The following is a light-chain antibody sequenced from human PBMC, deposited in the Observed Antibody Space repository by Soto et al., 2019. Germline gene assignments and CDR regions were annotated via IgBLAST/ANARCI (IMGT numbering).Light chain of an antibody. CDR2: YVS. J-gene: IGLJ2*01. V-gene: IGLV2-14*01. Sequence: QSVLTQPASVSGSPGQSITISCTGTSSDVGGYNYVSWYQQHPGKAPKLMIYYVSNRPSGVSNRFSGSKSGNTASLTISGLQAEDEADYYCSSYTSSSTPVVFGGGTKLTVL. CDR1: SSDVGGYNY. CDR3: SSYTSSSTPVV.